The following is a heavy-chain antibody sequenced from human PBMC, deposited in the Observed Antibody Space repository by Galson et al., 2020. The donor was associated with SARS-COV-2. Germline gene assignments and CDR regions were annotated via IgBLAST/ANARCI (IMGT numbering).Heavy chain of an antibody. CDR2: IYYSGST. D-gene: IGHD1-26*01. V-gene: IGHV4-39*07. Sequence: ASETLSLTCTVSGGSISSSSYYWGWIRQPPGKGLEWIGSIYYSGSTYYNPSLKSRVTISVDTSKNQFSLKLSSVTAADTAVYYCAGEVVGATKYYYFFGMDVWCEVTTVTVSS. CDR3: AGEVVGATKYYYFFGMDV. J-gene: IGHJ6*04. CDR1: GGSISSSSYY.